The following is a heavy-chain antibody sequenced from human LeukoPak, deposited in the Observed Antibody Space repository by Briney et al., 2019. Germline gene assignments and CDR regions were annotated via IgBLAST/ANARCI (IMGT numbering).Heavy chain of an antibody. CDR3: ARGEAGYSYGPYHY. J-gene: IGHJ4*02. CDR1: GFTFSSYE. D-gene: IGHD5-18*01. CDR2: ISSSGSTI. V-gene: IGHV3-48*03. Sequence: PGGSLRLSCAASGFTFSSYEMNWVRQAPGKGLEWVSYISSSGSTIYYADSVKGRFTISRDNAENSLYLQMNSLRAEDTAVYYCARGEAGYSYGPYHYWGQGSLVTVSS.